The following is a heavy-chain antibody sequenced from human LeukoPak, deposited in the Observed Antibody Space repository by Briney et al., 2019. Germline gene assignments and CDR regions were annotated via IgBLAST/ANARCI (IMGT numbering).Heavy chain of an antibody. Sequence: PGGSLRLSCAASGFTFSSYAMSWVRQAPGKGLEWVSAISGSGGSTYYADSVKGRFTISKDNSKNTLYLQMNSLRAEDTAVYYCAKDRDYYGSGSLPDYWGQGTLVTVSS. D-gene: IGHD3-10*01. CDR2: ISGSGGST. V-gene: IGHV3-23*01. CDR3: AKDRDYYGSGSLPDY. CDR1: GFTFSSYA. J-gene: IGHJ4*02.